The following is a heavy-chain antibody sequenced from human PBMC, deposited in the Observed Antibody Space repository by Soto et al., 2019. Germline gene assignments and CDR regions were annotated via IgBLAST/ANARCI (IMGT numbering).Heavy chain of an antibody. D-gene: IGHD2-15*01. J-gene: IGHJ4*02. CDR3: ARGGQYCSGGSCYSDQLDY. V-gene: IGHV3-33*01. Sequence: GGSLRLSCAASGFTFTNYGMHWVRQAPGKGLEWVAVIWYDGSNKYYADSVKGRFTISRDNSKNTLYLQMNSLRAEDTAVYYCARGGQYCSGGSCYSDQLDYWGQGTLVTVSS. CDR1: GFTFTNYG. CDR2: IWYDGSNK.